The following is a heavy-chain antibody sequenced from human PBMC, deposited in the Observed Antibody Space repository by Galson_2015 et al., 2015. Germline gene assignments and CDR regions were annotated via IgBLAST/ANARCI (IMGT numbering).Heavy chain of an antibody. D-gene: IGHD4-17*01. J-gene: IGHJ4*02. CDR1: GGSISGSNSF. CDR2: IYYSGNT. V-gene: IGHV4-39*07. CDR3: AREDAYGALPLDY. Sequence: LSLTCTVSGGSISGSNSFWGWIRQPPGKGLEWIGNIYYSGNTYYNPSLKGRVTMSLNTSKNQFSLKQRSVTAADTAVYYWAREDAYGALPLDYWGQGTLVTVSS.